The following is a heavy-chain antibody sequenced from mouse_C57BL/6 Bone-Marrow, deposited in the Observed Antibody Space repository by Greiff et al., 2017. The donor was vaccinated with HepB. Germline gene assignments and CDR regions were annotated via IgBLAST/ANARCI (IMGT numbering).Heavy chain of an antibody. CDR1: GYTFTSYD. D-gene: IGHD1-1*01. V-gene: IGHV1-85*01. CDR2: IYPRDGST. CDR3: ARSLLLRYQAWFAY. Sequence: VKLMESVPELVKPGASVKLSCKASGYTFTSYDINWVKQRPGQGLEWIGWIYPRDGSTKYNEKFKGKATLTVDTSSSTAYMELHSLTSEDSAVYFCARSLLLRYQAWFAYWGQGTLVTVSA. J-gene: IGHJ3*01.